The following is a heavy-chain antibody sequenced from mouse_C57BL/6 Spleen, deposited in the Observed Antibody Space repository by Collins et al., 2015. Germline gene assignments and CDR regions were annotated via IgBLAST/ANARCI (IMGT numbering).Heavy chain of an antibody. CDR3: ARGGRYDVRAWFAY. Sequence: DVQLQESGPGLVKPSQSLSLTCTVTGYSITSDYAWNWIRQFPGNKLEWMGYISYSGSTSYNPSLKSRISITRDTSKNQFFLQLNSVTTEDTATYYCARGGRYDVRAWFAYWGQGTLVTVSA. D-gene: IGHD2-14*01. V-gene: IGHV3-2*02. J-gene: IGHJ3*01. CDR1: GYSITSDYA. CDR2: ISYSGST.